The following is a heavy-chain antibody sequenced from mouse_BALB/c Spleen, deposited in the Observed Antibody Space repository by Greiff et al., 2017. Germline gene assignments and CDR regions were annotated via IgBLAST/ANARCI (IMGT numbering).Heavy chain of an antibody. Sequence: EVKLMESGGGLVKPGGSLKLSCAASGFTFSSYAMSWVRQSPEKRLEWVAEISSGGSYTYYPDTVTGRFTISRDNAKNTLYLEMSSLRSEDTAMYYCARGEVRYAMDYWGQGTSVTVSS. CDR3: ARGEVRYAMDY. V-gene: IGHV5-9-4*01. J-gene: IGHJ4*01. D-gene: IGHD2-14*01. CDR1: GFTFSSYA. CDR2: ISSGGSYT.